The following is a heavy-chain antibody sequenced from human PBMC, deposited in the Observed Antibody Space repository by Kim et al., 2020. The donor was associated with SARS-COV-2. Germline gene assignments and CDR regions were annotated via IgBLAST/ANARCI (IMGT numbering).Heavy chain of an antibody. V-gene: IGHV4-59*01. D-gene: IGHD3-16*02. CDR3: ARVTGMYDYIWGSYPAGGNAFDI. CDR1: GGSISSYY. J-gene: IGHJ3*02. CDR2: IYYSGST. Sequence: SETLSLTCTVSGGSISSYYWSWIRQPPGKGLEWIGYIYYSGSTNYNPSLKSRVTISVDTSKNQFSLKLSSVTAADTAVYYCARVTGMYDYIWGSYPAGGNAFDIWGQGTMVTVSS.